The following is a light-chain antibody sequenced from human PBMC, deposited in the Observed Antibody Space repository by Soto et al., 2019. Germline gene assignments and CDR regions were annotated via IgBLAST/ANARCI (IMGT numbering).Light chain of an antibody. CDR3: QQYGSSSWT. CDR1: QSVPSNF. V-gene: IGKV3-20*01. CDR2: GAS. J-gene: IGKJ1*01. Sequence: ELVLTQSPGTLSLSPGERVTLSCRASQSVPSNFLAWYQQKSGQAPRLLISGASSRATGIPDRFSGSGSGTDFTLTISRLEPEDFAVYYCQQYGSSSWTFGQGTKV.